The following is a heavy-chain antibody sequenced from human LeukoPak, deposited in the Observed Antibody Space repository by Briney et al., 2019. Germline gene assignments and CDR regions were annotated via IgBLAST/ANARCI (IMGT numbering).Heavy chain of an antibody. CDR1: GGSISSYY. CDR2: IYYSGST. Sequence: SETLSLTCTVSGGSISSYYWSWIRPPPGKGLEWIGYIYYSGSTNYKPSLKSRVTISVETSKNQFSLKLRSVTAADTAVYYCARVTGYMIEDYFDYWGQGTLVTVSS. V-gene: IGHV4-59*01. D-gene: IGHD3-22*01. CDR3: ARVTGYMIEDYFDY. J-gene: IGHJ4*02.